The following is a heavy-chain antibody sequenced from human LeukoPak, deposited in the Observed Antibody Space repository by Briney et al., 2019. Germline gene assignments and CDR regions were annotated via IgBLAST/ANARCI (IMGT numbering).Heavy chain of an antibody. D-gene: IGHD3-10*01. CDR3: ARVFDSGSQAYFYYMDV. CDR2: IYSSGST. Sequence: SETLSLTCTVSGGSISSYYWSWIREPPGRGLEWIGYIYSSGSTNYNPSLKSRVTMSVDTSKNQFSLKVSSVTAADTAVYYCARVFDSGSQAYFYYMDVWGKGTTVTIFS. V-gene: IGHV4-59*01. J-gene: IGHJ6*03. CDR1: GGSISSYY.